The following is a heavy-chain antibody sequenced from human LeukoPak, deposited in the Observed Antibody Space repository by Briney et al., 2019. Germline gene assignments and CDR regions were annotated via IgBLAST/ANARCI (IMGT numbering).Heavy chain of an antibody. Sequence: GGSLRLSCAASGFTFNRYTMSWVRQAPGKGLEWVSAISGSGDYTYYAVSVKGRFTISRDNSKNTLYLRMNSLRAEDTAVYYCAKGPLIDPWGQGTLVTVSS. CDR2: ISGSGDYT. V-gene: IGHV3-23*01. J-gene: IGHJ5*02. CDR3: AKGPLIDP. CDR1: GFTFNRYT.